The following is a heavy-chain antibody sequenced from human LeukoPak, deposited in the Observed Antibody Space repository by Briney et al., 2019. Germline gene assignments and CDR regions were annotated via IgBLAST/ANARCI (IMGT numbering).Heavy chain of an antibody. V-gene: IGHV3-30*12. Sequence: GGSLRLSCATSGFIFSSYGMHWVRQAPGKGLEWVAAIQFDGTKTYYADSVKGRSTISRDDSKNTVYLQMNSLRAEDTAVYYCSRDLSYGLLDSWGQGTLLTVCS. D-gene: IGHD5-18*01. J-gene: IGHJ4*02. CDR3: SRDLSYGLLDS. CDR2: IQFDGTKT. CDR1: GFIFSSYG.